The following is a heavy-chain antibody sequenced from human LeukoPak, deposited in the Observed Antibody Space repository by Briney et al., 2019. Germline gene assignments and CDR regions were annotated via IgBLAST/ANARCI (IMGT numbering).Heavy chain of an antibody. J-gene: IGHJ4*02. CDR2: IYYSGST. D-gene: IGHD6-6*01. V-gene: IGHV4-39*01. CDR3: AGGRYSSSPVRN. Sequence: PSETLSLTCSVSGGSISNNNWWSWIRQPPGKGLEWIGSIYYSGSTYYNPSLKSRVTISVDTSKNQFSLKLSSVTAADTAVYYCAGGRYSSSPVRNWGQGTLVTVPS. CDR1: GGSISNNNW.